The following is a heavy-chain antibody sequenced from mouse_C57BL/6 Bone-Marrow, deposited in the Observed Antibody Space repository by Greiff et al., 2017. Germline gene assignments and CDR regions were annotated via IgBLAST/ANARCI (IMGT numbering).Heavy chain of an antibody. CDR2: ISSGGSYT. CDR1: GFTFSSYG. Sequence: EVKVVESGGDLVKPGGSLKLSCAASGFTFSSYGMSWVRQTPDKRLEWVATISSGGSYTYYPDSVKGRFTISRDNAKNTLYLQMSSLKSEDTAMYYCARQGITTVVAPVWGTGTTVTVSS. D-gene: IGHD1-1*01. V-gene: IGHV5-6*01. J-gene: IGHJ1*03. CDR3: ARQGITTVVAPV.